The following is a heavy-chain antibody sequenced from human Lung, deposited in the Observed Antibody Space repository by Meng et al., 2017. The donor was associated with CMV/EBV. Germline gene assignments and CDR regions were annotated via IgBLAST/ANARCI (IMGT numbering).Heavy chain of an antibody. V-gene: IGHV4-34*01. CDR1: GGSFSHNY. J-gene: IGHJ4*02. D-gene: IGHD3-22*01. CDR2: VNHRGSS. CDR3: AREAAGDYDSSGPVDY. Sequence: SXTLSLTCAVSGGSFSHNYWSWIRQPPGKGLEWIGEVNHRGSSNYNPSLMSRVTISVDTSKKQCSLKMSSVTAADTAVYYCAREAAGDYDSSGPVDYWGQGTXVTVSS.